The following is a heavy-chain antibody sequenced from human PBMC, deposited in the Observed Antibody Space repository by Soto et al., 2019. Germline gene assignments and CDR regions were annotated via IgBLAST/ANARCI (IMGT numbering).Heavy chain of an antibody. CDR3: ARDRREYSRSSRGNWFDP. Sequence: PSETLSLTCTVSGGSISSGDYYWSWIRQPPGKGLEWIGYIYYSVSTYYNPSLKSRVTISVDTSKNQFSLKLSSVTAADTAVYYCARDRREYSRSSRGNWFDPWGQGTLVTVSS. CDR1: GGSISSGDYY. CDR2: IYYSVST. D-gene: IGHD6-6*01. V-gene: IGHV4-30-4*01. J-gene: IGHJ5*02.